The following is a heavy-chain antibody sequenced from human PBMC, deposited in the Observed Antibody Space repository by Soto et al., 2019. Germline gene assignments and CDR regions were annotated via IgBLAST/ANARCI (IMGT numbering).Heavy chain of an antibody. CDR3: ARVVSYYDFWSGFDY. CDR1: GYTFTSYG. D-gene: IGHD3-3*01. Sequence: QVPLVQSGAEVKKPGASVKVSCKASGYTFTSYGISWVRQAPGQGLEWMGWISAYNGNTNYAQKLQGRVTMTTDTSTSTAYMELRSLRSDDTAVYYCARVVSYYDFWSGFDYWGQGTLVTVSS. V-gene: IGHV1-18*01. J-gene: IGHJ4*02. CDR2: ISAYNGNT.